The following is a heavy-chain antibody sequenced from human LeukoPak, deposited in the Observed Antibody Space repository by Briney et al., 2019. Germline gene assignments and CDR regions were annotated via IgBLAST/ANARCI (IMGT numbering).Heavy chain of an antibody. CDR1: GFTLSSYS. V-gene: IGHV3-48*02. Sequence: PGGSLRLSCVGSGFTLSSYSMNWVRQAPGKGLEWSAYISGYIQYADSVQGRFTISRDNAKNSVYLQMNSLRDEDTAVYFCVREPWYYYGYGLEYWGEGALGTVSS. J-gene: IGHJ4*02. CDR2: ISGYI. D-gene: IGHD3-10*01. CDR3: VREPWYYYGYGLEY.